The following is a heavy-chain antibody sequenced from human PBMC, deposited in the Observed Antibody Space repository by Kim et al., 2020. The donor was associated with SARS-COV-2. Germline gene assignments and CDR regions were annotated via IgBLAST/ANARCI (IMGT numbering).Heavy chain of an antibody. CDR3: AKDPNPTVSLTFDY. D-gene: IGHD4-17*01. J-gene: IGHJ4*02. Sequence: ADSVNGRFTISRDNAKNSLYLQMNSLRAEDTALYYCAKDPNPTVSLTFDYWGQGTLVTVSS. V-gene: IGHV3-9*01.